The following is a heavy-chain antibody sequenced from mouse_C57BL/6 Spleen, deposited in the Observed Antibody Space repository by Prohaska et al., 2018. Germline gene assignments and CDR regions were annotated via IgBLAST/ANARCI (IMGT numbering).Heavy chain of an antibody. CDR1: GIAFSRYW. CDR2: INPDSSTI. J-gene: IGHJ4*01. Sequence: EVKLLKSGGGLVQPGGSLKLSCAASGIAFSRYWMSWVRRAPGKGLEWIGEINPDSSTINYAPSLKDKFIISRDNAKNTLYLQMSKVRSEDTALYYCARHGYYAMDYWGQGTSVTVSA. V-gene: IGHV4-1*01. CDR3: ARHGYYAMDY.